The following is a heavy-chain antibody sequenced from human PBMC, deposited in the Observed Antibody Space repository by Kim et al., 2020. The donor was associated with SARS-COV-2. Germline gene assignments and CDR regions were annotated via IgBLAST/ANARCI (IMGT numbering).Heavy chain of an antibody. Sequence: GGSLRLSCAASGFTFSSYGMHWLRQAPGKGLEWVAVISYDGSNKYYADSVKGRFTISRDNSKNTLYLQMNSLRAEDTAVYYCAKDQADYDSSGYYYGGHYFDYWGQGTLVTVSS. V-gene: IGHV3-30*18. CDR2: ISYDGSNK. CDR3: AKDQADYDSSGYYYGGHYFDY. CDR1: GFTFSSYG. D-gene: IGHD3-22*01. J-gene: IGHJ4*02.